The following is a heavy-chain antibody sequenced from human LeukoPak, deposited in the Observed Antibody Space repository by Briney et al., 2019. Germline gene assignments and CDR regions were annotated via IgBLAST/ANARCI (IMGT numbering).Heavy chain of an antibody. CDR2: IDWDDDK. CDR3: ARSPTKYCSGGSCYGAFDY. D-gene: IGHD2-15*01. J-gene: IGHJ4*02. V-gene: IGHV2-70*04. Sequence: SGPTLVNPTQTLTLTCTFSGFSLSTSGMRVSWIRQPPGKALEWLARIDWDDDKFYSTSLKTRLTISKDTSKNLVVLTMTNMDPVDTATYYCARSPTKYCSGGSCYGAFDYWGQGTLVTVSS. CDR1: GFSLSTSGMR.